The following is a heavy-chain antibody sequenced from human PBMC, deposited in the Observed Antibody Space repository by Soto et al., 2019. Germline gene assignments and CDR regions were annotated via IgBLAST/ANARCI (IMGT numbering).Heavy chain of an antibody. J-gene: IGHJ6*02. CDR2: IYWNDEQ. D-gene: IGHD6-13*01. CDR1: GFSLTSGVVG. V-gene: IGHV2-5*01. Sequence: QITLKESGPTLVKPTQTLTLTCTFSGFSLTSGVVGVGWIRQPPGEALEWLALIYWNDEQYYNPSLRNRLTITSDTAKIQVVLTMTNMDPVDTATYYCAHRLPGPSGYDVLGQGTTVTVSS. CDR3: AHRLPGPSGYDV.